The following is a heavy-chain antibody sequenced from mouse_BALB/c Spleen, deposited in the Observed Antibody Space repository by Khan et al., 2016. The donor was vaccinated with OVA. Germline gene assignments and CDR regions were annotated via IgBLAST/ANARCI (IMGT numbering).Heavy chain of an antibody. CDR2: IWSGGST. CDR3: ARNYDYDEVLAY. CDR1: GFSLTTYG. V-gene: IGHV2-2*01. D-gene: IGHD2-4*01. Sequence: VELVESGPGLVQPSQSLSITCTVSGFSLTTYGVHWVRQSPGKGLEWLGVIWSGGSTDYNAPFISRLSISKESSKSQVFFKMNSVQVDDTAIYYCARNYDYDEVLAYWGQGTLVTVSA. J-gene: IGHJ3*01.